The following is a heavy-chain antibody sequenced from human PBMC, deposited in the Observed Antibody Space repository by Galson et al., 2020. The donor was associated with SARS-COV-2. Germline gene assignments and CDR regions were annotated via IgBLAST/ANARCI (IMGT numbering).Heavy chain of an antibody. V-gene: IGHV3-30*03. D-gene: IGHD1-26*01. J-gene: IGHJ4*02. CDR2: ISSDGSNS. Sequence: GESLKTSCAASGFTLSNYVMHWVPQAPGKRPERVAVISSDGSNSFYADSLKGRFTISRDNSKSTLNLQMNSLRAEDTAVYYCARGGEWELPYYFDYWGQGTLVTVSS. CDR3: ARGGEWELPYYFDY. CDR1: GFTLSNYV.